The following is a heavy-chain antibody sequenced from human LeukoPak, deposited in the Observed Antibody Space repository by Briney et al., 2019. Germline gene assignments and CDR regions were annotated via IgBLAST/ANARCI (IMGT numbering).Heavy chain of an antibody. Sequence: ASVKVSCKASGYTFTTYYIHWVRQAPGQGLEWMGGINPTGGSTNYAQKFQGRVTRTRDTSTSTVYMELSSLISEDTAMYYCARRKGGSYVDYWGQGSLVTVSS. V-gene: IGHV1-46*01. CDR2: INPTGGST. CDR1: GYTFTTYY. CDR3: ARRKGGSYVDY. J-gene: IGHJ4*02. D-gene: IGHD3-16*01.